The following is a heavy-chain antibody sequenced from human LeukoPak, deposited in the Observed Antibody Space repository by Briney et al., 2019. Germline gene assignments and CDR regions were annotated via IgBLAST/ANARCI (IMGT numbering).Heavy chain of an antibody. V-gene: IGHV3-21*01. CDR1: TFTFSNYF. CDR3: ARDPYGDYAPDY. D-gene: IGHD4-17*01. J-gene: IGHJ4*02. CDR2: ISSSGTYT. Sequence: SGGSLRLSCAASTFTFSNYFMNWVRRAPGKGLEWVSSISSSGTYTYYADSVRGRFTISRDNAKNSLYLQMNSLRAEDTAVYYCARDPYGDYAPDYGGQGTLVTVS.